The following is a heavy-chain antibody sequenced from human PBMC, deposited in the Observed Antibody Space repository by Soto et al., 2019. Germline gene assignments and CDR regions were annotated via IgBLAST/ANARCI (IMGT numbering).Heavy chain of an antibody. CDR1: GGSISSSSYY. CDR3: ARQPVVPVRPGVAAFDI. D-gene: IGHD2-2*01. J-gene: IGHJ3*02. Sequence: QLQLQESGPGLVKPSETLSLTCTVSGGSISSSSYYWGWIRQPPGKGLEWIGGIYYSGSTYYNPSLKSRVTISVDTSKNQFSLKLSSVTAADTAVYYWARQPVVPVRPGVAAFDIWGQGTMVTVSS. V-gene: IGHV4-39*01. CDR2: IYYSGST.